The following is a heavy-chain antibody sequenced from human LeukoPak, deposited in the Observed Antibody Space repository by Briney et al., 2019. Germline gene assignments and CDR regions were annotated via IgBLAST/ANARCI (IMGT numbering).Heavy chain of an antibody. CDR2: IDHSGST. Sequence: SETLSLTCAVYGGSFSGYYWSWMRQPPGKGLEWIGEIDHSGSTNYNPSLKSRVTISVDTSKNQFSLKLSSVTAADTAVCYCAGNIAARLDYWGQGTLVTVSS. V-gene: IGHV4-34*01. CDR3: AGNIAARLDY. D-gene: IGHD6-6*01. CDR1: GGSFSGYY. J-gene: IGHJ4*02.